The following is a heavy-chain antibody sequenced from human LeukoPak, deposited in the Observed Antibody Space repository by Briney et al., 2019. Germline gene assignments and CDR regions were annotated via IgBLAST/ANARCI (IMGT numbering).Heavy chain of an antibody. CDR2: ISNGGDRT. CDR3: VKSAGKDGYRDLFDL. Sequence: GGSLRLSCIASGFTFSNSAHNWVRQAPGKGLEWVSTISNGGDRTSYADSVRGRFTISRDNFKNTLYLQMNSLRAEDSAVYFCVKSAGKDGYRDLFDLWGQGTVVTVSS. CDR1: GFTFSNSA. D-gene: IGHD5-24*01. J-gene: IGHJ3*01. V-gene: IGHV3-23*01.